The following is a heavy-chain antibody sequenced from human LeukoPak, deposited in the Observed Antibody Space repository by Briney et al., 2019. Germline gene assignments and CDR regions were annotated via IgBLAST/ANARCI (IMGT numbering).Heavy chain of an antibody. V-gene: IGHV3-48*04. J-gene: IGHJ3*02. D-gene: IGHD3-22*01. Sequence: GGSLRLSCAASGFTFSSYSMNWVRQAPGKGLEWVSYISSSGTTIYYADSVKGRFTISRDNAKNSLYLQMNSLRAEDTAVYYCARTMIDGFDIWGQGTMVTVSS. CDR3: ARTMIDGFDI. CDR1: GFTFSSYS. CDR2: ISSSGTTI.